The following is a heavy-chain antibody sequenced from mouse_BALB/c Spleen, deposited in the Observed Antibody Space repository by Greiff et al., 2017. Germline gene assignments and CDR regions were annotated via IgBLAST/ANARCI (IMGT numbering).Heavy chain of an antibody. CDR1: GFTFSSYT. J-gene: IGHJ4*01. CDR2: ISNGGGST. CDR3: ARRYGNYEGMDY. V-gene: IGHV5-12-2*01. Sequence: EVQRVESGGGLVQPGGSLKLSCAASGFTFSSYTMSWVRQTPEKRLEWVAYISNGGGSTYYPDTVKGRFTISRDNAKNTLYLQMSSLKSEDTAMYYCARRYGNYEGMDYWGQGTSVTVSS. D-gene: IGHD2-1*01.